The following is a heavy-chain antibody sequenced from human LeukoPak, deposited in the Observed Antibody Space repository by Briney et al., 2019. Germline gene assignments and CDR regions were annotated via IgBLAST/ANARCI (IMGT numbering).Heavy chain of an antibody. V-gene: IGHV1-2*02. CDR3: ARVPTGMIAVEIDH. Sequence: ASVKVSCKASGYTFTGYYMHWVRQAPGQGLEWMGWINPNSGVTNYAQKFQDRVTMTRDTSISTTYMELSRLISDDTAVYYCARVPTGMIAVEIDHWGQGTLVTVSS. D-gene: IGHD3-22*01. CDR2: INPNSGVT. J-gene: IGHJ4*02. CDR1: GYTFTGYY.